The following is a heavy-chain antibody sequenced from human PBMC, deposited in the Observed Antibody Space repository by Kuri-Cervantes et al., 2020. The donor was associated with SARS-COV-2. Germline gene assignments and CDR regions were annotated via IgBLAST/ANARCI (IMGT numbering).Heavy chain of an antibody. Sequence: ASVKVSCKASGYTFTGYYMHWVRQAPGQGLEWMGWISAYNGNTNYAQKLQGRVTMTTDTSTSTAYMELRSLRSDDTAVYYCAREGYYDSSGYFGDYVRMDVWGQGTTVTVTS. V-gene: IGHV1-18*04. J-gene: IGHJ6*02. CDR1: GYTFTGYY. D-gene: IGHD3-22*01. CDR3: AREGYYDSSGYFGDYVRMDV. CDR2: ISAYNGNT.